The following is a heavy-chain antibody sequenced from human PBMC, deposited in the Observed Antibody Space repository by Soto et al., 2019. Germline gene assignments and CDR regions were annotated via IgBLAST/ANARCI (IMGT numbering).Heavy chain of an antibody. J-gene: IGHJ4*01. Sequence: PSETLSLTCTVSGGSISSDYWNWIRQPPGKGLEWIGYVYHSWSTKYNPSLKSRVTISVDTSKNQLSLKLSSVTAADTAVYYCARDSGYGSGASVNHYLDYWGHGTLVTVSS. V-gene: IGHV4-59*01. CDR1: GGSISSDY. D-gene: IGHD3-10*01. CDR2: VYHSWST. CDR3: ARDSGYGSGASVNHYLDY.